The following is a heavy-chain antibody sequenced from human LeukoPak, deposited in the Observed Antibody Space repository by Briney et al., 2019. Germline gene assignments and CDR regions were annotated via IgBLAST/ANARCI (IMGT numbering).Heavy chain of an antibody. J-gene: IGHJ5*02. CDR2: IYYSGAT. CDR3: ARDRAMPTAPGYWFDP. V-gene: IGHV4-59*01. D-gene: IGHD2-2*01. Sequence: SETLSVTCTVSGDSITTYFWSWVRQPPGKGLEWIGYIYYSGATTYNPSHKLQVTFSVDTPKSQVSLKLSSVTAADTGVYYCARDRAMPTAPGYWFDPWGQGTLVTVSS. CDR1: GDSITTYF.